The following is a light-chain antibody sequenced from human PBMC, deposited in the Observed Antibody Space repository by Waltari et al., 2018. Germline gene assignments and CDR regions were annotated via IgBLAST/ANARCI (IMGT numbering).Light chain of an antibody. J-gene: IGKJ1*01. CDR2: KAS. V-gene: IGKV1-5*03. CDR1: QSISSW. CDR3: QQYNSYST. Sequence: DIQMTQSPSTLSASVGDRVTITCRASQSISSWLAWYQQKPGKAPKLLSYKASNLETGVPSRFSGSGSGTEFTLTSSSLQPDDFATYYCQQYNSYSTFGQGTKVEIK.